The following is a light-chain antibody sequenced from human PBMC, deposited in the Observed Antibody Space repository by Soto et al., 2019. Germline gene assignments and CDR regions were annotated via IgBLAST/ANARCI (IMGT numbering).Light chain of an antibody. CDR3: GTWDSSLSVHV. J-gene: IGLJ1*01. CDR2: DNN. CDR1: NSNIGSNY. Sequence: QSALTQPPSVSAAPGQKVTISCSGSNSNIGSNYVSWYQQLPGTAPKLLIYDNNERPSGIPDRFSGSKSGTSATLGITGLQTGDEADYYCGTWDSSLSVHVFGTGTKVTVL. V-gene: IGLV1-51*01.